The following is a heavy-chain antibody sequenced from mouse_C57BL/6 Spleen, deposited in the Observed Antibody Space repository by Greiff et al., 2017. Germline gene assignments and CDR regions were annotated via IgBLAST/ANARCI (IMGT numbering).Heavy chain of an antibody. D-gene: IGHD3-2*02. Sequence: QVQLQQSGAELARPGASVKLSCKASGYTFTSYGISWVKQRTGQGLEWIGEIYPRSGNTYYNEQFKGKATLTADKSSSTAYMELRSLTSADSAVYFCARVGGDSSGYDAMDYWGQGTSVTVSS. J-gene: IGHJ4*01. CDR3: ARVGGDSSGYDAMDY. CDR1: GYTFTSYG. V-gene: IGHV1-81*01. CDR2: IYPRSGNT.